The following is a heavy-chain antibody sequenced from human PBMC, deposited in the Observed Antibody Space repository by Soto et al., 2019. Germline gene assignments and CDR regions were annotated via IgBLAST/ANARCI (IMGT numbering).Heavy chain of an antibody. CDR3: ARSSTSANYFDY. J-gene: IGHJ4*02. CDR2: IYYSGST. V-gene: IGHV4-31*03. Sequence: QVQLQESGPGLVKPSQTLSLTCTVSGGSISSGGYYWIWIRQHPGKGLEWIGYIYYSGSTYYNPSLKSRVTISVYTSKNQFSLKLSSVTAADTAVYYCARSSTSANYFDYWGQGTLVTVSS. D-gene: IGHD2-2*01. CDR1: GGSISSGGYY.